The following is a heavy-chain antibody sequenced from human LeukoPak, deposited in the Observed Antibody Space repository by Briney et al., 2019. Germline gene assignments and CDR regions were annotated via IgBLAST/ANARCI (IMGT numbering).Heavy chain of an antibody. CDR2: IHASGST. Sequence: SETLSLTCSVSGGSISTYYWSWIRQPAGKGLEWIAQIHASGSTNFNPSLKSRVSISMDTPNNQFSLMISSVTAADTAIYYCAGRGLSTGWTFDYWGHGTLVTVSS. D-gene: IGHD6-19*01. CDR1: GGSISTYY. CDR3: AGRGLSTGWTFDY. V-gene: IGHV4-4*07. J-gene: IGHJ4*01.